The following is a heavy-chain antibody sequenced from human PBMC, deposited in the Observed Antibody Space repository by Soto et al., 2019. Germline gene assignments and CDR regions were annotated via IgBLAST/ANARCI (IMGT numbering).Heavy chain of an antibody. CDR1: GGTFSSYA. J-gene: IGHJ3*02. Sequence: SVKVSCKASGGTFSSYAISWVRQAPGQGLEWMGGIIPIFGTANYAQKFQGSVTITADESTSTAYMELSSLRSEDTAVYYCARGSVDTAMVTPANAFDIWGQGTMVTVSS. CDR3: ARGSVDTAMVTPANAFDI. D-gene: IGHD5-18*01. V-gene: IGHV1-69*13. CDR2: IIPIFGTA.